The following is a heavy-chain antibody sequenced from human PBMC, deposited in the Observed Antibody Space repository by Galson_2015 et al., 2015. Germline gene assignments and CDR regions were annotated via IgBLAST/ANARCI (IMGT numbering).Heavy chain of an antibody. D-gene: IGHD3-16*02. CDR2: TYYRSKWSS. V-gene: IGHV6-1*01. Sequence: CAISGDSVSSNSAAWNWIRQSPSRGLEWLGRTYYRSKWSSDCALSVKSRITINADTSKNQFSLQLNSVTPEDTAVYYCASAYYDYIWGSYRYEWFDPWGQGTLVTVSS. CDR1: GDSVSSNSAA. J-gene: IGHJ5*02. CDR3: ASAYYDYIWGSYRYEWFDP.